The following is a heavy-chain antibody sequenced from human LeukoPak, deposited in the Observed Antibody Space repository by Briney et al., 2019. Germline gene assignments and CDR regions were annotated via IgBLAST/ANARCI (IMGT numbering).Heavy chain of an antibody. J-gene: IGHJ6*02. V-gene: IGHV4-59*01. CDR2: TYYNGST. CDR1: GGSISRYY. D-gene: IGHD6-19*01. Sequence: SETLSLTCTVSGGSISRYYWSWIRQPPGKGLEWIGHTYYNGSTNYNPSLKSRVTISVDTSKNQFSLRLSSVTPADTAVYYCARGYTSGWTYGMAVWGQGTTVTVSS. CDR3: ARGYTSGWTYGMAV.